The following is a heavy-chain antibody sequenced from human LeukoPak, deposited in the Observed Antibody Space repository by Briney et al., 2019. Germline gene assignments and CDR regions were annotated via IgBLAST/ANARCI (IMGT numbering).Heavy chain of an antibody. J-gene: IGHJ4*02. CDR1: GGSFSGYY. V-gene: IGHV4-34*01. Sequence: SETLSLTCAVYGGSFSGYYWSWIRQPPGKGLEWIGEINHSGSTNYNPSLKSRVTISVDTSKNQFSLKLSSVTAADTAVYYCARGRTLVVVVTVKWGYFDYWGQGTLVTVSS. CDR3: ARGRTLVVVVTVKWGYFDY. D-gene: IGHD2-21*02. CDR2: INHSGST.